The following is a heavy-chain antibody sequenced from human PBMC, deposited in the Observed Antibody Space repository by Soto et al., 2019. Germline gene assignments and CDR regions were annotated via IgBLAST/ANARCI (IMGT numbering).Heavy chain of an antibody. CDR2: IGNNGKNT. CDR3: VKAADSSGYFYAQNSLGYGLDV. CDR1: GFTFKTYV. Sequence: EMELVESGGGVVQPGGSLRLSCAASGFTFKTYVMNWVRLAPGRGLEWVAVIGNNGKNTYYAVSVEGRFTVSRDNSKKALYLQMSRLTVDDTAIYFCVKAADSSGYFYAQNSLGYGLDVWGQGPTVTVS. D-gene: IGHD3-22*01. J-gene: IGHJ6*02. V-gene: IGHV3-23*04.